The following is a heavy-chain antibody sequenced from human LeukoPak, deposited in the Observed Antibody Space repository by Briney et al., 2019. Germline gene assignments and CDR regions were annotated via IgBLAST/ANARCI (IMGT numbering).Heavy chain of an antibody. V-gene: IGHV3-7*01. CDR1: GFTLSSYW. Sequence: PGGSLRLSCAASGFTLSSYWMSWVRQAPGKGLEWVANIKQDGSEKYYVDSVKGRFTISRDNAKNSLYLQMNSLRAEDTAVNYCARGQTDEQLLWFGELLEAPSPTAPNPPYYFDYWGQGTLVTVSS. D-gene: IGHD3-10*01. CDR2: IKQDGSEK. CDR3: ARGQTDEQLLWFGELLEAPSPTAPNPPYYFDY. J-gene: IGHJ4*02.